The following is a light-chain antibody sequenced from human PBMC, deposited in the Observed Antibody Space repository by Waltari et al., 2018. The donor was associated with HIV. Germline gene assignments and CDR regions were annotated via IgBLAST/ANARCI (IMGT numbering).Light chain of an antibody. Sequence: DIQMTQSLSTLSASMGDRVSITCRASQSISNWLAWYQQKPGQAPKLLIYRASTLESGVPSRFSGSGSGTEFTLTINNLQPDEFATYYCQQYSAFPWTFGQGAKVEIK. J-gene: IGKJ1*01. CDR2: RAS. CDR3: QQYSAFPWT. CDR1: QSISNW. V-gene: IGKV1-5*03.